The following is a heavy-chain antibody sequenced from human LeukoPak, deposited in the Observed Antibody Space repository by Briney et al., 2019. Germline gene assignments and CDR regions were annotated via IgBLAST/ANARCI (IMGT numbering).Heavy chain of an antibody. Sequence: GGSLSLSCVASGFTFGKYWMSWVRQATEKGLEWVANIKLDGSEKNYVECVKGRFTISRDNTKNSLYLQMNSLRVEDTAVFYCARDQYDTWSRRGNFDSWGQGTLVIVSS. V-gene: IGHV3-7*03. CDR2: IKLDGSEK. D-gene: IGHD3-3*01. CDR1: GFTFGKYW. J-gene: IGHJ4*02. CDR3: ARDQYDTWSRRGNFDS.